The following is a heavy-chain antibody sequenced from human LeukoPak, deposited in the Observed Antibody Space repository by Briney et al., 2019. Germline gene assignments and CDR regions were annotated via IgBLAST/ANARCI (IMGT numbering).Heavy chain of an antibody. CDR2: ISYDGSNK. D-gene: IGHD4-17*01. CDR1: GFTFSSYG. J-gene: IGHJ3*02. Sequence: GGSLRLSCAASGFTFSSYGMHWVRQAPGKGLEWVAVISYDGSNKYYADSVKGRFTISRDNSKNTLYLQMNSLRAEDTAVYYCXXXXAVTPDAFDIWGQGTMVTVSS. V-gene: IGHV3-30*03. CDR3: XXXXAVTPDAFDI.